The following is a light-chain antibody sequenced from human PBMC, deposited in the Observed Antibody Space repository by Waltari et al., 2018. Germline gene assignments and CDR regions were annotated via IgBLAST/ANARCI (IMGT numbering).Light chain of an antibody. CDR2: GAS. CDR1: QRISSSF. J-gene: IGKJ1*01. CDR3: QQYGSSPWT. Sequence: EIVLTQSPGTLSLSPGERATLSCRTSQRISSSFLAWYQQKPGRAPRRLIYGASSRATDIPDRFSGSGSGTDFTLTVSRLEPEDFAVYYCQQYGSSPWTFGQGTKVEI. V-gene: IGKV3-20*01.